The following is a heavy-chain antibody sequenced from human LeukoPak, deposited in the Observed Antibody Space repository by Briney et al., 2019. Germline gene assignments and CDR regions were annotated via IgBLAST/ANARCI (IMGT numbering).Heavy chain of an antibody. CDR1: GFTFDDYA. V-gene: IGHV3-9*03. J-gene: IGHJ3*02. CDR3: AKDIGIVGATNPGAFDI. CDR2: ISWNSGSI. Sequence: GGSLRLSCAASGFTFDDYAMHWVRQAPGKGLEWVSGISWNSGSIGYADSVKGRFTISRDNAKNSLYLQMNSLRAEDMALYYCAKDIGIVGATNPGAFDIWGQGTMVTVSS. D-gene: IGHD1-26*01.